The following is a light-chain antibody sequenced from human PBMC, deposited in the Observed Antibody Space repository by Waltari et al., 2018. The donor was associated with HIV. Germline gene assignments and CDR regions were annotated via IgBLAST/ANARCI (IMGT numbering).Light chain of an antibody. CDR1: NIGSKS. CDR3: QVWDTTTDQWV. V-gene: IGLV3-21*04. J-gene: IGLJ3*02. Sequence: SYVLTQPPSVSVDPGETARHTCGGTNIGSKSVQGYQQKPGQAPVLVIYDDHDRPSGIPERFSGSSSGNTATLTISRVEAGDEADYYCQVWDTTTDQWVFGGGTELAVL. CDR2: DDH.